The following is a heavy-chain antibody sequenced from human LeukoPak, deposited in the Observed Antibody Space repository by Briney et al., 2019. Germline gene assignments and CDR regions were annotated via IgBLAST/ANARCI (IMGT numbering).Heavy chain of an antibody. Sequence: SETLSLTCAVYGGSFSGYYWSWIRQPPGKGLEWIGEINHSGSTNYNPPLKSRVTISVDTSKNQFSLKLSSVTAADTAVYYCARGRYCSGGSCYRLDYWGQGTLVTVSS. CDR3: ARGRYCSGGSCYRLDY. CDR2: INHSGST. J-gene: IGHJ4*02. CDR1: GGSFSGYY. V-gene: IGHV4-34*01. D-gene: IGHD2-15*01.